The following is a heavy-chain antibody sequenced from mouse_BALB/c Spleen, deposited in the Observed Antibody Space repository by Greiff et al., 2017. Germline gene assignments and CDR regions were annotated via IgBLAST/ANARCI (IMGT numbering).Heavy chain of an antibody. Sequence: VQLKESGAELVKPGASVKLSCTASGFNIKDTYMHWVKQRPEQGLEWIGRIDPANGNTKYDPKFQGKATITADTSSNTAYLELSSLTSEDTAVYYCASLRLGFAYWGQGTLVTVSA. J-gene: IGHJ3*01. CDR1: GFNIKDTY. CDR2: IDPANGNT. D-gene: IGHD1-2*01. CDR3: ASLRLGFAY. V-gene: IGHV14-3*02.